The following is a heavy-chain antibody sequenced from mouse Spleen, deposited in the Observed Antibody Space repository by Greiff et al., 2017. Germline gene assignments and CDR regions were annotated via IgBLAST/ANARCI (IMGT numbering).Heavy chain of an antibody. CDR3: ARHDTTVYFDY. V-gene: IGHV5-9*04. CDR1: GFTFSSYA. D-gene: IGHD1-1*01. J-gene: IGHJ2*01. Sequence: EVKLQESGGGLVKLGGSLKLSCTASGFTFSSYAMSWVRQTPEKRLEWVATISSGGGNTYYPDSVRGRFTISRDNAKNTLYLQMSSLKSEDTAMYYCARHDTTVYFDYWGQGTTLTVSS. CDR2: ISSGGGNT.